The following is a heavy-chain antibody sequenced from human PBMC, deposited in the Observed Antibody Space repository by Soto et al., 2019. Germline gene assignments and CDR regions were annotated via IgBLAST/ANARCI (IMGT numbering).Heavy chain of an antibody. CDR3: AREYDSSGYYYDGCPTPINDAFDI. J-gene: IGHJ3*02. V-gene: IGHV4-31*03. CDR1: GGSISSGGYY. Sequence: SQTLSLTCTVSGGSISSGGYYWSWIRQHPGKGLEWIGYIYYSGSTYYNPSLKSRVTISVDTSKNQFSLKLSSVTGADTAVYYCAREYDSSGYYYDGCPTPINDAFDIWGQGTMVTV. D-gene: IGHD3-22*01. CDR2: IYYSGST.